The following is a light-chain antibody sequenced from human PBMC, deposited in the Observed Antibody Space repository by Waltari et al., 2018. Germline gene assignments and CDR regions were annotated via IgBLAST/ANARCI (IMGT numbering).Light chain of an antibody. CDR2: AAS. CDR1: QSINRW. Sequence: DIQMTQSPSTLSAFVGERVTITCRARQSINRWVAWYQQKPGEAPKLLIYAASTLQSGVPSRFSGSGSGTDFTLTISSLQPEDFATYYCQQLYTYPYTFGQGTKLEIK. CDR3: QQLYTYPYT. J-gene: IGKJ2*01. V-gene: IGKV1-5*01.